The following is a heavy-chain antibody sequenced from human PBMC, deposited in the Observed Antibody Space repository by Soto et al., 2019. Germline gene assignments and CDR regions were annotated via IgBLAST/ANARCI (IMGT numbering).Heavy chain of an antibody. CDR2: IYYSGTT. V-gene: IGHV4-28*01. D-gene: IGHD1-26*01. CDR3: PRREIQGPFDY. Sequence: QVQLQESGPGLVKPSDTLSLTSAVSGYSIRSSNWWGWIRHPPGKGLEWIGYIYYSGTTYYNPSLKSRVTMSVDTSKYLFALKLTSVLVVDTAVYYCPRREIQGPFDYWGQGTLVTVSS. J-gene: IGHJ4*02. CDR1: GYSIRSSNW.